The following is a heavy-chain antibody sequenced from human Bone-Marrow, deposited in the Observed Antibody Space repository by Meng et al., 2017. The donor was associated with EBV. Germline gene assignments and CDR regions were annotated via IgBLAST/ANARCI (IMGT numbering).Heavy chain of an antibody. J-gene: IGHJ4*02. V-gene: IGHV4-30-2*01. CDR3: ARAGYGGNSGAFDY. D-gene: IGHD4-23*01. CDR1: GGSISSGGYS. Sequence: QLQLQESGSGRVKPPQTLSLTCAVSGGSISSGGYSWSWIRQPPGKGLEWIGYIYHSGSTYYNPSLKSRVTISVDRSKNQFSLKLSSVTAADTAVYYCARAGYGGNSGAFDYWGQGTLVTVYS. CDR2: IYHSGST.